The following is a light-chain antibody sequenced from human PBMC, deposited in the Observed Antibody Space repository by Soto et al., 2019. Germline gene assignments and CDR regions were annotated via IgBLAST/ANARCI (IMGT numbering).Light chain of an antibody. V-gene: IGKV1-12*01. CDR1: QGISSW. CDR3: QQHYITPWT. CDR2: AAS. Sequence: DIQMTQSPSSVSASVGDRVTITCRASQGISSWLAWYQQKPGKAPELLIYAASTLQSGVPSRFSGSGSGTDFTLTINSLQPEDIGTYYCQQHYITPWTFGQGTKVEIK. J-gene: IGKJ1*01.